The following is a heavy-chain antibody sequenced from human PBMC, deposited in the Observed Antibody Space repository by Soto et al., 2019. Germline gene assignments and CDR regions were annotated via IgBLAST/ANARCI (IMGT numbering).Heavy chain of an antibody. V-gene: IGHV1-18*01. CDR3: ARGRMVGGTSPWVT. CDR2: ISAYNGNT. J-gene: IGHJ5*02. D-gene: IGHD1-26*01. CDR1: GYTFTSYG. Sequence: QVQLVQSGAEVKKPGASVKVSCKASGYTFTSYGISWVRQAPGQGLEWMGWISAYNGNTNYAQKLHGRVTMTTDTSTSTAYMAVRRLRSDDTAVYYCARGRMVGGTSPWVTWGQGTLVTVSS.